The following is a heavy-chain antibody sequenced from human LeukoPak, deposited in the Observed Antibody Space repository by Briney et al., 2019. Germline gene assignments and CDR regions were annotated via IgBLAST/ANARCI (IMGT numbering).Heavy chain of an antibody. Sequence: GGSLRLSCAASGFTFSGYWMSWVRQAPGKGLEWVANIKQDGSEKYYVDSVKGRFTISRDNAKTSLSLQMNSLRAEDTAVYYCARNMITFGGVIVPGPFDIWGQGAMVTVSS. J-gene: IGHJ3*02. V-gene: IGHV3-7*01. CDR2: IKQDGSEK. CDR1: GFTFSGYW. D-gene: IGHD3-16*02. CDR3: ARNMITFGGVIVPGPFDI.